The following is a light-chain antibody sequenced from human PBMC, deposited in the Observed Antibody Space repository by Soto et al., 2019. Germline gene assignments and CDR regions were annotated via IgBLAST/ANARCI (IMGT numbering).Light chain of an antibody. V-gene: IGLV2-11*01. CDR2: DVS. CDR1: SSDVGGYNY. Sequence: QSALTQPRSVSGSPGESVTISCTGTSSDVGGYNYVSWYQQHPGKAPKLMIYDVSKRPSGVPDRFSGSKSGNTAFLTISGLQPEDEADYYCCSYAGSYTFVVFGGGTKLTVL. CDR3: CSYAGSYTFVV. J-gene: IGLJ2*01.